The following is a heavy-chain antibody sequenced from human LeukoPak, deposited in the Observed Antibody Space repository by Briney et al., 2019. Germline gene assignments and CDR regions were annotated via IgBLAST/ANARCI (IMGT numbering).Heavy chain of an antibody. D-gene: IGHD3-10*01. CDR1: GGSISSYY. CDR2: IYYSGST. J-gene: IGHJ5*02. Sequence: PSETLSLTCTVSGGSISSYYWSWIRQPPGKGLEWIGYIYYSGSTNYNPSLKSRVTISVDTSKNQFSLKLSSVTAADTAVYYCARDRYYYGSGGNWFDPWGQGTLVTVSS. CDR3: ARDRYYYGSGGNWFDP. V-gene: IGHV4-59*01.